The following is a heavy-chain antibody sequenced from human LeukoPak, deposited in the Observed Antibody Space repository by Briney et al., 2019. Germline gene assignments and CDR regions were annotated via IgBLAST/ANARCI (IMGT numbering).Heavy chain of an antibody. V-gene: IGHV3-74*01. D-gene: IGHD1-26*01. CDR1: GFTFSNYW. Sequence: GGSLRLSCAASGFTFSNYWMHWVRQAPGKGLVWVSRINTDGSSTDYADSVKGRFTISRDNAKNTLYLQMNSLRAEDTAVYYCARQVGVDDAFDIWGQGTKVTVSS. CDR2: INTDGSST. J-gene: IGHJ3*02. CDR3: ARQVGVDDAFDI.